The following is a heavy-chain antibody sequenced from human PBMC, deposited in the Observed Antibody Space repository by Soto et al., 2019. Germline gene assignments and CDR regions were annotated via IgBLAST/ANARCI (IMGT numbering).Heavy chain of an antibody. CDR2: IYPGDSDT. D-gene: IGHD6-19*01. CDR3: ARRGGSSGWYAFIGSDYYYGMDL. V-gene: IGHV5-51*01. Sequence: GESLKISCKGSGYSFTIYWIGWVRQMPGKGLEWMGIIYPGDSDTRYSPSFQGQVTISADKSISTAYLQWSSLKASDTAMYYCARRGGSSGWYAFIGSDYYYGMDLWGQGTTVTVSS. J-gene: IGHJ6*02. CDR1: GYSFTIYW.